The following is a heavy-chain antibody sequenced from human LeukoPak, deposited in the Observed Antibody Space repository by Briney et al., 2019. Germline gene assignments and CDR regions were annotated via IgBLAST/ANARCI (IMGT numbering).Heavy chain of an antibody. J-gene: IGHJ6*03. D-gene: IGHD3-16*01. Sequence: SQTLSLTCAISGDSVSSNSAAWNWIRQSPSRGLEWLGRTYYRSKWYNDYAVSVKSRITINPDTSKNQFSLQLNSVTPEDTAVYYCARDRGEDPVLDYYYYMDVWGKGTTVTVSS. CDR2: TYYRSKWYN. CDR1: GDSVSSNSAA. V-gene: IGHV6-1*01. CDR3: ARDRGEDPVLDYYYYMDV.